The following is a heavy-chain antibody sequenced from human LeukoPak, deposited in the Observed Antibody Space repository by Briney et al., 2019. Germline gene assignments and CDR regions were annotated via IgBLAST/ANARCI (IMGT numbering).Heavy chain of an antibody. V-gene: IGHV1-2*02. CDR1: GYTFTGYY. CDR3: ASIGYCSSTSCYTFDYYYYMDV. CDR2: INPNSGGT. D-gene: IGHD2-2*02. Sequence: GASVKVSCKASGYTFTGYYMHWVRQAPGQGLECMGWINPNSGGTNYAQKFQGRVTMTRDTSISTAYMELSRLRSDDTAVYYCASIGYCSSTSCYTFDYYYYMDVWGKGTTVTVSS. J-gene: IGHJ6*03.